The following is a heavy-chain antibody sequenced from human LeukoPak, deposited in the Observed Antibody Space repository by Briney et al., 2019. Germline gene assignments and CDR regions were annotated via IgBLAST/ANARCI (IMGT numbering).Heavy chain of an antibody. D-gene: IGHD3-10*01. V-gene: IGHV3-30*02. J-gene: IGHJ4*02. CDR1: GFTFSSYG. Sequence: GGSLRLSCAASGFTFSSYGMHWVRQAPGKGLEWVAFIRYDGRNKYYADSVKGRFTISRDNSKNTLYLQMNSLRAEDTAVYYCAKEPEYYYGSGSYAPVDYWGQGTLVTVSS. CDR3: AKEPEYYYGSGSYAPVDY. CDR2: IRYDGRNK.